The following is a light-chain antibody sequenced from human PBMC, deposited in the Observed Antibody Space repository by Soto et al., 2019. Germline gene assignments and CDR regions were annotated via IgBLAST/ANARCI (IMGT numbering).Light chain of an antibody. Sequence: QSLLTQPPSVSGYPGQRVSISCTRNSTNIGAGYDVHWYQQLPGTAPKLLIYGNSNRPSGVPDRFSGSKSGTPASLAITGLQAEDEADYYCQSYDSSLSGSYVFGTGTKVTVL. J-gene: IGLJ1*01. CDR2: GNS. V-gene: IGLV1-40*01. CDR1: STNIGAGYD. CDR3: QSYDSSLSGSYV.